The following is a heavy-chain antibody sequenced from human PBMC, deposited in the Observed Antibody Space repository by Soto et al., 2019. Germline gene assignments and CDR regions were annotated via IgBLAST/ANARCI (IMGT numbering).Heavy chain of an antibody. V-gene: IGHV1-69*01. Sequence: QVQLVQSGAELKKPGSSVKVSCKASGGTFSKYAISWVRQAPGQGLEWLGGIIPMFGTPNYAQKFQGRVTISADWSTTTADLELSRLSSADTVVYFCARPPRDRTFYHGLAVWGQGKRVTVSS. CDR2: IIPMFGTP. J-gene: IGHJ6*01. D-gene: IGHD3-22*01. CDR1: GGTFSKYA. CDR3: ARPPRDRTFYHGLAV.